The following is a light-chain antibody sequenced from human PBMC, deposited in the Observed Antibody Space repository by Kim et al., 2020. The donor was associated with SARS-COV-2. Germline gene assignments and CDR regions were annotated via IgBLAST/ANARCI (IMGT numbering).Light chain of an antibody. CDR2: ATY. CDR1: SSNIGAGYD. Sequence: QSVLTQPPSVSGAPGQRVTISCTGSSSNIGAGYDVHWYQQLPGTAPKLLIYATYNRPSGVPDRFSGSKSGTSASLAITGLQAEDEADYYCQSYDSSLSVGVCGGGTQLTVL. V-gene: IGLV1-40*01. CDR3: QSYDSSLSVGV. J-gene: IGLJ2*01.